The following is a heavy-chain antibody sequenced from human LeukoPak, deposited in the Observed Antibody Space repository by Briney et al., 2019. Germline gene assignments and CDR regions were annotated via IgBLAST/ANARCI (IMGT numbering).Heavy chain of an antibody. J-gene: IGHJ6*02. CDR1: GGTFSSYA. Sequence: SVKVSCKASGGTFSSYAISWVRQAPGQGLEWMGGIIPIFGTANYAQKFQGRVTITADESTSTAYMELGSLRSEDTAVYYCARPLVDRYSGSIDGDYYYGMDVWGQGTTVTVSS. CDR2: IIPIFGTA. V-gene: IGHV1-69*13. D-gene: IGHD1-26*01. CDR3: ARPLVDRYSGSIDGDYYYGMDV.